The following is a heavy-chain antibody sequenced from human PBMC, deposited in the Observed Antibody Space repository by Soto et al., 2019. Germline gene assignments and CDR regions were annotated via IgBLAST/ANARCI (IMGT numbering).Heavy chain of an antibody. CDR2: IGTAGDT. J-gene: IGHJ5*02. CDR3: ARAVGRAAGRGLHP. CDR1: GFTFSSYD. D-gene: IGHD6-13*01. V-gene: IGHV3-13*01. Sequence: GGSLRLSCAASGFTFSSYDMHWVRQATGKGLEWVSAIGTAGDTYYPGSVKGRFTISRENAKNSLYLQMNSLRAGDTAVYYCARAVGRAAGRGLHPCGQGTLVTVSS.